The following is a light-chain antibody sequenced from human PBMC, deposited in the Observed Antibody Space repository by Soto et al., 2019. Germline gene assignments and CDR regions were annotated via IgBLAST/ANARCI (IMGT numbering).Light chain of an antibody. J-gene: IGKJ4*01. CDR3: QQRSTWPLT. V-gene: IGKV3-11*01. CDR2: DAS. CDR1: QSVSSY. Sequence: EIVLTQSPATLSLSPGERATLSCRASQSVSSYLAWYQQKPGQAPRLLIYDASNMDTGIPARFSGSGSGTDFTLTISSLQPEDFAAYYCQQRSTWPLTFGGGTKVEIK.